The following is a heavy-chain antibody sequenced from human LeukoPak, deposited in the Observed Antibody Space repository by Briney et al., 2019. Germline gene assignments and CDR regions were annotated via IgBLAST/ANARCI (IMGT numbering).Heavy chain of an antibody. D-gene: IGHD2-8*01. CDR2: ISPYNGNT. Sequence: GASVKVSCKTSGYTFASYGLSWVPQAPGQGLEWMGWISPYNGNTNYAQKFQGRVTMTTDTSTNTGYMELRSLRSDDTAVYYRARVVHVGNDAFDIWGQGTMITVSS. J-gene: IGHJ3*02. CDR3: ARVVHVGNDAFDI. V-gene: IGHV1-18*01. CDR1: GYTFASYG.